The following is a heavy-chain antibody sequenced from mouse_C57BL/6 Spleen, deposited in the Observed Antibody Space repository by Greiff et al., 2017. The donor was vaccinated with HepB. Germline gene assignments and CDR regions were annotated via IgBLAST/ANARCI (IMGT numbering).Heavy chain of an antibody. CDR1: GYAFTNYL. CDR3: ARYYGSSYGYFDV. Sequence: VNLVESGAELVRPGTSVKVSCKASGYAFTNYLIEWVKQRPGQGLEWIGVINPGSGGTNYNEKFKGKATLTADKSSSTAYMQLSSLTSEDSAVYFCARYYGSSYGYFDVWGTGTTVTVSS. V-gene: IGHV1-54*01. CDR2: INPGSGGT. J-gene: IGHJ1*03. D-gene: IGHD1-1*01.